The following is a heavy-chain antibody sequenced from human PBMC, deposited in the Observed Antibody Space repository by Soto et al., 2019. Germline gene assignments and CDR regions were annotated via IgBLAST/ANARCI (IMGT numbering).Heavy chain of an antibody. J-gene: IGHJ6*02. D-gene: IGHD3-3*01. CDR3: ASIEGDDFWSGYYPYYYYGMDV. Sequence: ASVKVSCKASGYTFTSYGISWVRQAPGQGLEWMGWISAYNGNTNYAQKLQGRVTMTTDTSTSTAYMELRSLRSDDTAVYYCASIEGDDFWSGYYPYYYYGMDVWGQGTTVTVSS. V-gene: IGHV1-18*04. CDR2: ISAYNGNT. CDR1: GYTFTSYG.